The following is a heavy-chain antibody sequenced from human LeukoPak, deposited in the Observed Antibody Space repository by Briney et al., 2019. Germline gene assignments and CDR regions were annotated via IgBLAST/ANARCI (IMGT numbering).Heavy chain of an antibody. CDR2: ISSSGSTI. Sequence: GGSLRLSWAASGFTFGDYYMSWIRQAPGKGLEWVSYISSSGSTIYYADSVKGRFTISRDNAKNSLYLQMNSLRAEDTAVYYCAKGFVGYSYGYFDYWGQGTLVTVSS. J-gene: IGHJ4*02. CDR1: GFTFGDYY. D-gene: IGHD5-18*01. CDR3: AKGFVGYSYGYFDY. V-gene: IGHV3-11*04.